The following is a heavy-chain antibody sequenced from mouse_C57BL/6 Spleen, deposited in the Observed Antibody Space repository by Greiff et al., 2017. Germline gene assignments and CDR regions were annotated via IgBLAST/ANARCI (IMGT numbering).Heavy chain of an antibody. V-gene: IGHV1-64*01. Sequence: QVQLQQPGAELVKPGASVKVSCKASGYTFTSYWMHWVKQRPGQGLEWIGMIHPNSGSTNYNEKFKSKATLTVDKSSSTAYMQLSSLTSEDSAVYYCARLITTVVAPFDYWGQGTTLTVSS. D-gene: IGHD1-1*01. CDR1: GYTFTSYW. CDR2: IHPNSGST. J-gene: IGHJ2*01. CDR3: ARLITTVVAPFDY.